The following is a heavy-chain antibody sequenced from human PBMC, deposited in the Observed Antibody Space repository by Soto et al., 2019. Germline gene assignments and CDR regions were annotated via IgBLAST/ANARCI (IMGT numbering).Heavy chain of an antibody. CDR3: AGGRGRQQLVMSYYYGMDV. D-gene: IGHD6-13*01. J-gene: IGHJ6*02. CDR1: GGSFSGYY. CDR2: INHSGST. Sequence: SETLSLTCAVYGGSFSGYYWSWIRQPPGKGLEWIGEINHSGSTNYNPSLKSRVTISVDTSKNQFSLNLSSVTAADTAVYYCAGGRGRQQLVMSYYYGMDVWGQGTTVSVSS. V-gene: IGHV4-34*01.